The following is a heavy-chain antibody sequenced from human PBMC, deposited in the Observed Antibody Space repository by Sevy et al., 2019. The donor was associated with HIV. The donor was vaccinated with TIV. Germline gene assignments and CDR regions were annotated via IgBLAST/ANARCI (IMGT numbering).Heavy chain of an antibody. J-gene: IGHJ4*02. V-gene: IGHV4-39*01. CDR2: IYYSGST. CDR1: GGSISSSSYY. D-gene: IGHD1-26*01. Sequence: ETLSLTCTVSGGSISSSSYYWGWIRQPPGKGLEWIGSIYYSGSTYYNPSLKSRVTISVDTSKNQFSLKLSSVTAADTAVYYCARTGSFRVFDYWGQGTLVTVSS. CDR3: ARTGSFRVFDY.